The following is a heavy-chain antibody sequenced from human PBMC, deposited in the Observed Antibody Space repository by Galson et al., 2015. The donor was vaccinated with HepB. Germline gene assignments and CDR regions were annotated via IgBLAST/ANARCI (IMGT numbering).Heavy chain of an antibody. CDR3: ARDLPPFVQYSSSSLVD. CDR1: GFTFGNYA. Sequence: SLRLSCAASGFTFGNYAMHWVRQAPGKGLEWLAQISYDGTDKFYIDSVKGRFTISRDNSKNTVYLQMNSLRSEDTALYYCARDLPPFVQYSSSSLVDWGQGTLVTVSS. J-gene: IGHJ4*02. D-gene: IGHD6-6*01. CDR2: ISYDGTDK. V-gene: IGHV3-30*10.